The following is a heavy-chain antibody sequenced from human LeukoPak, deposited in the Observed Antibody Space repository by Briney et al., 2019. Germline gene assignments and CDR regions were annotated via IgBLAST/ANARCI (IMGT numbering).Heavy chain of an antibody. CDR1: GGSIVSYY. CDR2: IYYTGST. CDR3: ARQMNTVTADY. V-gene: IGHV4-59*08. J-gene: IGHJ4*02. D-gene: IGHD4-17*01. Sequence: SETLSLTCTVSGGSIVSYYWSWIRQPPGKGLEWIGYIYYTGSTNYNPSLKSRVTISVDTSKNQFSLKLSSVTAADTAVYYCARQMNTVTADYWGQGTLVTVSS.